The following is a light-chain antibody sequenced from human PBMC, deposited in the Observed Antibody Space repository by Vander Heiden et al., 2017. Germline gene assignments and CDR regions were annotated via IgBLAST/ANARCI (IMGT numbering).Light chain of an antibody. CDR3: QQSDSTPLT. CDR2: AAS. J-gene: IGKJ5*01. CDR1: QSISSY. V-gene: IGKV1-39*01. Sequence: DIQMTQSPSSLSASVGDRVTITCRASQSISSYLNWYQQKPGKAPKLLIYAASSLQSGVPSRFSGSGSGTDFTLTISRLQPEDLATYYCQQSDSTPLTFGQGTLLEIK.